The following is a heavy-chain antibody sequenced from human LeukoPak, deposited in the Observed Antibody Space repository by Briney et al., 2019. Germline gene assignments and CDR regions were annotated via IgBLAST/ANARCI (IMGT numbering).Heavy chain of an antibody. V-gene: IGHV3-48*01. CDR3: ARDPDYFVGY. CDR2: ISTSSSTM. J-gene: IGHJ4*02. D-gene: IGHD2/OR15-2a*01. CDR1: GFTFSSYT. Sequence: PGGSLRLSCAASGFTFSSYTMNWVRQAPGKGLEWVSYISTSSSTMYYADSVKGRFTISRDNAKNSLYLQMNSLRAEDTAVYYCARDPDYFVGYWGQGTLVTVSS.